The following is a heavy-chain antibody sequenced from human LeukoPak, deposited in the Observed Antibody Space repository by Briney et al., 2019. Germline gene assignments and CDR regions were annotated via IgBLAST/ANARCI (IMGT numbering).Heavy chain of an antibody. CDR3: AREEVTYSSGWFFGY. CDR1: GFTFSSYG. V-gene: IGHV3-33*08. J-gene: IGHJ4*02. D-gene: IGHD6-19*01. CDR2: IWYDGSNK. Sequence: PGGSLRLSCAASGFTFSSYGMHWVRQAPGKGLEWVAVIWYDGSNKYYADSVKGRFTISRDNSKNTLYLQMNSLRAEDTAVYYCAREEVTYSSGWFFGYWGQGTLVTVSS.